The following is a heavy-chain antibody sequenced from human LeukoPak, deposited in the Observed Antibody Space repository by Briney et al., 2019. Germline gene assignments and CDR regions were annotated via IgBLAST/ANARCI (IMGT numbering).Heavy chain of an antibody. D-gene: IGHD6-19*01. CDR1: GGSISSSNYY. J-gene: IGHJ3*02. V-gene: IGHV4-39*01. Sequence: SETLSLTCTVSGGSISSSNYYWGWIRQPPGKGLEWIGSIYYSGSTYYNPSLKSRVTISVDTSKNQFSLKLSSVTAADTAVYYCARRDSSGWYAFDIWGQGTMVTVSS. CDR2: IYYSGST. CDR3: ARRDSSGWYAFDI.